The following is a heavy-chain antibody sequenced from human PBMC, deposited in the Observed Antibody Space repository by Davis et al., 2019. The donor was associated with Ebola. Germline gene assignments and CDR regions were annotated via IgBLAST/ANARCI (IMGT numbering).Heavy chain of an antibody. CDR1: GGPISSYY. CDR2: LYYSGST. CDR3: ARALCSSTRCYASPFDY. V-gene: IGHV4-59*08. Sequence: SETLSPTCTVPGGPISSYYCSWIRQPPGKGLEWIGYLYYSGSTHYNPSLESRVTISVDTSKNQFSLQLSSVTAADTAVYYCARALCSSTRCYASPFDYWGQGTLVTVSS. D-gene: IGHD2-2*01. J-gene: IGHJ4*02.